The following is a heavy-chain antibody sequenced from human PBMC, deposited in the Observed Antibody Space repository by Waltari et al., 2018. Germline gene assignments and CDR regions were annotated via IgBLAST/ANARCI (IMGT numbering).Heavy chain of an antibody. CDR2: ISGDGTSI. V-gene: IGHV3-74*01. CDR1: GFAFSNYW. D-gene: IGHD3-10*02. CDR3: ARLMLSHPENGMDV. J-gene: IGHJ6*02. Sequence: EVQLVESGGGFFQPGGSLRLSCEASGFAFSNYWIHWVRQAPGRGLEGVSRISGDGTSISNVDSVRGRFSISRDNYKNTVYLQIHSLRAEDTAVFYCARLMLSHPENGMDVWGQGTSVTVS.